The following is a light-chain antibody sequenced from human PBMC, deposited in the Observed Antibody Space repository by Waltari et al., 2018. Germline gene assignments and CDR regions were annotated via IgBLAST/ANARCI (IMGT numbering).Light chain of an antibody. Sequence: DIQMTQSPSTLSASVGDRVTITCRASQSIDSWLAWYQQEPGKAPKLLIDDASSLERGVPSRFSGSGSRTEFTLTIRSLQPDDFATYYCQQYNSDSQNFGQGTKVEIK. J-gene: IGKJ1*01. CDR3: QQYNSDSQN. CDR1: QSIDSW. V-gene: IGKV1-5*01. CDR2: DAS.